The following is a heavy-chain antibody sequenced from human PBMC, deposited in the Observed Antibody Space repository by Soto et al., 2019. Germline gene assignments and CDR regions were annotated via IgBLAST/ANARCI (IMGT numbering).Heavy chain of an antibody. D-gene: IGHD2-21*01. CDR2: IYPGDSDT. CDR1: GYSFTSYW. J-gene: IGHJ3*02. Sequence: GASVKVSYKASGYSFTSYWIGWVREVPGKGLEWMGIIYPGDSDTRYSPSFQGQVTISADKSISTAYLQWSSLKASDTAMYYCARQIVVAPKIDAFDIWGQGTMVTVSS. V-gene: IGHV5-51*01. CDR3: ARQIVVAPKIDAFDI.